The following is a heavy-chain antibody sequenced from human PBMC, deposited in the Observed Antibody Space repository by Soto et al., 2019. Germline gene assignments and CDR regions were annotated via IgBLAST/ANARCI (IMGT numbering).Heavy chain of an antibody. J-gene: IGHJ4*02. CDR3: ARDTQDDFWSGYYRDY. CDR2: ISSSSSTI. CDR1: GFTFSSYS. Sequence: EVQLVESGGGLVQPGGSLRLSWAASGFTFSSYSMNWVRQAPGKGLEWVSYISSSSSTIYYADSVKGRFTISRDNAKNSLYLQMNSLRDEDTAVYYCARDTQDDFWSGYYRDYWGQGTLVTVSS. D-gene: IGHD3-3*01. V-gene: IGHV3-48*02.